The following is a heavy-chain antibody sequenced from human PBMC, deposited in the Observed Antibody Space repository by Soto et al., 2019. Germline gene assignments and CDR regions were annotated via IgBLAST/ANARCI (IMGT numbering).Heavy chain of an antibody. J-gene: IGHJ6*02. Sequence: ASVKVSCKASGYTFTSYGISWVRQAPGQGLEWMGWISAYNGNTNYTQKLQGRVTMTTDTSTSTAYMELGSLGSDDTAVYYCARGMPGILTGYYNPYYYGMDVWGQGTTVTVSS. CDR3: ARGMPGILTGYYNPYYYGMDV. V-gene: IGHV1-18*04. D-gene: IGHD3-9*01. CDR2: ISAYNGNT. CDR1: GYTFTSYG.